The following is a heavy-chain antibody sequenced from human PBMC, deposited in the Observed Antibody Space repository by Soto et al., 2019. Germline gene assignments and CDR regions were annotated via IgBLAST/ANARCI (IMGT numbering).Heavy chain of an antibody. CDR2: ISGSGGST. CDR3: AKDTTELVHYFYY. J-gene: IGHJ4*02. D-gene: IGHD6-13*01. V-gene: IGHV3-23*01. CDR1: GFTFSSYA. Sequence: GESLKISCAASGFTFSSYAMSWVRQAPGKGLEWVSAISGSGGSTYYADSVKGRFTISRDNSKNTLYLQMNSLRAEDTAVYYCAKDTTELVHYFYYWGQGTLVTVSS.